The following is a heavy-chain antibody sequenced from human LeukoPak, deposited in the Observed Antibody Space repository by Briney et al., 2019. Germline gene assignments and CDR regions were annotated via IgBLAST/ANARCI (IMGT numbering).Heavy chain of an antibody. CDR2: IFYSGST. D-gene: IGHD6-6*01. V-gene: IGHV4-30-4*08. J-gene: IGHJ4*02. CDR1: GGSISSGDFY. CDR3: ATHSSSSCYFDY. Sequence: SETLSLTCTVSGGSISSGDFYWSWIRQPPGKGLEWIGYIFYSGSTYYNPSLKGRVTMSVDTSKNQFSLKLSSVTAADTAVYYCATHSSSSCYFDYWGQGTLVTVSS.